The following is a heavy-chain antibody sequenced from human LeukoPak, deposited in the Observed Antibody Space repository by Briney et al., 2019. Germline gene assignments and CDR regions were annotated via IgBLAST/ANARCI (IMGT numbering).Heavy chain of an antibody. CDR2: INHSGTT. Sequence: SETLSLTCAVYGGSFSGYYWSWIRQPPGKGLEWIGEINHSGTTNYNPSLKSRVTISVDTSKNQFSLKLSSVTAADTAVYYCSRERVLRYWGQGTLVAVSS. CDR3: SRERVLRY. V-gene: IGHV4-34*01. J-gene: IGHJ4*02. CDR1: GGSFSGYY.